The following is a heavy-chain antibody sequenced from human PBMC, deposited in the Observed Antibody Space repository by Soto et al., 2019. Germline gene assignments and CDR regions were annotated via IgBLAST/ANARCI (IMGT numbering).Heavy chain of an antibody. CDR3: ARPVGLDSISYRMDV. D-gene: IGHD6-6*01. CDR2: IYYSGST. V-gene: IGHV4-39*01. J-gene: IGHJ6*02. CDR1: GGSISSSSYY. Sequence: SETVSLTCTVSGGSISSSSYYWGWIRQPPGKGLEWIGSIYYSGSTYYNPSLKSRVTISVDTSKNQFSLKLSSVTAADTAVYYCARPVGLDSISYRMDVWGQGTKATGSS.